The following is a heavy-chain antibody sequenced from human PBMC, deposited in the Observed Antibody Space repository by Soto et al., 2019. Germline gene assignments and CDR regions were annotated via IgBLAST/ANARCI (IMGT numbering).Heavy chain of an antibody. V-gene: IGHV4-39*01. CDR1: GASLDRSNYY. CDR2: TYYNGNA. J-gene: IGHJ4*02. Sequence: SETLSLTCNVSGASLDRSNYYWDWIRQSPGKGLEWIGTTYYNGNAYYNPSLRSRVTMSVDMSKNQFSLKLMSVTAADTAVYYCARHFVAVVIKGWGYWGQGTLVTVSS. CDR3: ARHFVAVVIKGWGY. D-gene: IGHD3-22*01.